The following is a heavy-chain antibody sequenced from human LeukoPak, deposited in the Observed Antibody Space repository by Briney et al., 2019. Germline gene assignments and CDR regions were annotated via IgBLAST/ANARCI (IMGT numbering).Heavy chain of an antibody. CDR2: ISSSSSYI. Sequence: GGSLRLSCAASGFTFSSYSMNWVRQAPGKGLEWVSSISSSSSYIYYADSVKGRFTISRDNAKNSLYLQMNSLRAEDTAVYYCARGRDGYSYYYYGMDVWGQGTTVTVSS. CDR3: ARGRDGYSYYYYGMDV. V-gene: IGHV3-21*01. CDR1: GFTFSSYS. D-gene: IGHD5-24*01. J-gene: IGHJ6*02.